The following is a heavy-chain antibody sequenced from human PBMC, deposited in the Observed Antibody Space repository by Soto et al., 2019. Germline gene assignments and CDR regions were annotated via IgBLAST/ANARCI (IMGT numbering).Heavy chain of an antibody. D-gene: IGHD3-16*01. V-gene: IGHV3-23*01. CDR3: VKALYIWGVTGDY. CDR2: ITAGNGDT. CDR1: GFAFSEYG. J-gene: IGHJ4*02. Sequence: EVHLLESGGGLVQPGGSLRLACAASGFAFSEYGVSWVRQTPGKGLQWVSLITAGNGDTYYADSVKGRFTISRDNSKNTLYLQMNNLRVEDSSIYYCVKALYIWGVTGDYWGQGALVTVAS.